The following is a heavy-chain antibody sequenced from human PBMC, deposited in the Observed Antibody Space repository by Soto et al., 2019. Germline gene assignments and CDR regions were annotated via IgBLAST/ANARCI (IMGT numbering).Heavy chain of an antibody. V-gene: IGHV3-48*03. CDR2: ISSSGSTI. Sequence: EVQLVESGGGLVQPGGSLRLSCAASGFTFSSYEMNWVRQAPGKGLEWVSYISSSGSTIYYADSVKGRFTISRDNAKNSLYLQRNSLRAEDTAVYYCARVGEDTAMVGFDYWGQGTLVTVSS. CDR1: GFTFSSYE. D-gene: IGHD5-18*01. CDR3: ARVGEDTAMVGFDY. J-gene: IGHJ4*02.